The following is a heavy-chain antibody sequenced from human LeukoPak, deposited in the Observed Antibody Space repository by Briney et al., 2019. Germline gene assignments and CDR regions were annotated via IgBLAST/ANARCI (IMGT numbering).Heavy chain of an antibody. J-gene: IGHJ4*02. CDR3: ARLGGYDRGDY. CDR1: GGSISSYY. V-gene: IGHV4-59*08. D-gene: IGHD5-12*01. CDR2: IYYSGST. Sequence: SETLSLTCTVSGGSISSYYWSWIRQPPGKGLEWIGYIYYSGSTNYNPSLKSRVTISVDTSKNQFSLKLSSVTPADTAVYYCARLGGYDRGDYWGQGTLVTVSS.